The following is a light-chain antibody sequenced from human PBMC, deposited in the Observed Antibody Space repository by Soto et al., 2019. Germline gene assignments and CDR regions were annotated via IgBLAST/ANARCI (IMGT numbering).Light chain of an antibody. J-gene: IGKJ4*01. V-gene: IGKV3-11*01. Sequence: EIVLTQSPGTLSLSPGERATISCRASQSVSSSLAWYQQKPGQTPRLLIYDVSNRATGIPARFSGSGSGTDFTLTVSSLEPEDFAVYYCQQRSNWPLTFGGGTKVETK. CDR3: QQRSNWPLT. CDR1: QSVSSS. CDR2: DVS.